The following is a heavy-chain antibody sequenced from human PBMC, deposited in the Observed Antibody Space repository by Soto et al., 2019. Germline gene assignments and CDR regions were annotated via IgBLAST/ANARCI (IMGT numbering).Heavy chain of an antibody. CDR1: GGSISSYY. Sequence: SETLSLTCTVSGGSISSYYWSWIRQPPGKGLEWIGYIYYSGSTNYNPSLKSRVTISVDTSKNQFSLKLSSVTAADTAVYYCARERGFYDIWTGDAFDIWGQGTMVTVSS. CDR2: IYYSGST. CDR3: ARERGFYDIWTGDAFDI. J-gene: IGHJ3*02. V-gene: IGHV4-59*01. D-gene: IGHD3-9*01.